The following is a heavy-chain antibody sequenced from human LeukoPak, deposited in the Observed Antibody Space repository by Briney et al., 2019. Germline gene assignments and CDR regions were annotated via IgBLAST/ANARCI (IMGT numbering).Heavy chain of an antibody. Sequence: GGSLRLSCAASGFTFSNYAMSWVRQAPGRGLEWVSSSSESGGITRYADSVKGRFTISRDNSMNTLYLQMDSLRAEDTAVYYCAKDRRGNWNYVGHFDHWGQGTLVTVSS. CDR2: SSESGGIT. CDR1: GFTFSNYA. J-gene: IGHJ4*02. V-gene: IGHV3-23*01. D-gene: IGHD1-7*01. CDR3: AKDRRGNWNYVGHFDH.